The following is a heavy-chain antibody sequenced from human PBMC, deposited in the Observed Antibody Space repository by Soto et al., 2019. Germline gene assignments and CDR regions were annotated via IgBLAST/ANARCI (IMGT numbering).Heavy chain of an antibody. D-gene: IGHD6-19*01. V-gene: IGHV4-39*01. CDR3: ARRSALACKRSAYSYGMDV. J-gene: IGHJ6*02. CDR1: GGSITINTHY. CDR2: IDYTGRT. Sequence: PSETLSLTCTVSGGSITINTHYWGWIRQPPGKGLEWIGSIDYTGRTYYNPSLESRVTISVDTSKNQFSLKFNSVTAADTAVYFCARRSALACKRSAYSYGMDVRGQGTTVTVSS.